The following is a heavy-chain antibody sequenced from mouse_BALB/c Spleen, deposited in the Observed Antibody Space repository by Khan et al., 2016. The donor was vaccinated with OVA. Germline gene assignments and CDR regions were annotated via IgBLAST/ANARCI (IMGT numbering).Heavy chain of an antibody. CDR1: GYSITSGYG. CDR3: ARTARIKY. V-gene: IGHV3-2*02. Sequence: EVKLEESGPGLVKPSQSLSLTCTVTGYSITSGYGWNWIRQFPGNKLEWMAYISYSGSTNYNPSLKSRIFITRDTSKNQFFLQLNSVTTEDTATYYCARTARIKYWGQGTTLTVSS. D-gene: IGHD1-2*01. J-gene: IGHJ2*01. CDR2: ISYSGST.